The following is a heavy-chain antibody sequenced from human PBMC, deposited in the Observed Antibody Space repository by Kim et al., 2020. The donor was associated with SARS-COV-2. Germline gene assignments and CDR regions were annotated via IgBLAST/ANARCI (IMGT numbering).Heavy chain of an antibody. Sequence: DYAVSVKSRITINPDTSTNQFSLQLNSVTPEDTAVYYCARGRITMFDFDYCGQGTLVTVSS. D-gene: IGHD3-10*02. V-gene: IGHV6-1*01. CDR3: ARGRITMFDFDY. J-gene: IGHJ4*02.